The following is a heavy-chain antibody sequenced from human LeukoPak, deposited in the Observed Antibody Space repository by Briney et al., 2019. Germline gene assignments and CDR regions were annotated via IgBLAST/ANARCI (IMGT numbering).Heavy chain of an antibody. CDR3: ARVAVTTSYDAFDI. CDR2: ISSSSSYI. V-gene: IGHV3-21*01. J-gene: IGHJ3*02. D-gene: IGHD4-17*01. CDR1: GFTFSSYS. Sequence: GGSLRLSCAASGFTFSSYSMNWVRQAPGKGLEWVSSISSSSSYIYYADSVKGRFTISRDNAKNSLYLQMNSLRAEDTAVYYCARVAVTTSYDAFDIWGQGTMVTVSS.